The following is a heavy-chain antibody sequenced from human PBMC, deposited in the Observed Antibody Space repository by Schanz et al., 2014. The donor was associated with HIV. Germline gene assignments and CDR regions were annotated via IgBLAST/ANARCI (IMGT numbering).Heavy chain of an antibody. CDR1: GFTFSSYG. CDR3: ARENPLYYYLHGGPFDI. J-gene: IGHJ3*02. CDR2: ISFDGSEK. V-gene: IGHV3-30*03. Sequence: QVQLAESGGGVVQPGGSLRLSCAASGFTFSSYGMYWVRQAPGKGLEGVAVISFDGSEKYYAESVKGRFTISRDNSKNTLHLQMSSLRTEDSAVYYCARENPLYYYLHGGPFDIWGQGTMVTVS. D-gene: IGHD3-10*01.